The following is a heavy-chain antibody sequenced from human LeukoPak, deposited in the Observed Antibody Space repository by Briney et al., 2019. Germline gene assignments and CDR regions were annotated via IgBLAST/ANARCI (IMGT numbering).Heavy chain of an antibody. CDR3: AKDTLPAAIFGANWFDP. CDR1: GFTFSSYA. J-gene: IGHJ5*02. D-gene: IGHD2-2*02. Sequence: GGSLRLSCAASGFTFSSYAMSLVRQAPGKGLEWVSAISGSGGSTYYADSVKGRFTISGDNSKNTLYLQMNSLRAEDTAVYYCAKDTLPAAIFGANWFDPWGQGTLVTVSS. CDR2: ISGSGGST. V-gene: IGHV3-23*01.